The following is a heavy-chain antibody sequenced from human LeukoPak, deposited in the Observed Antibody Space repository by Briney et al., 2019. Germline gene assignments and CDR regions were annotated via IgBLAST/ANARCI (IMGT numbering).Heavy chain of an antibody. CDR2: LSAYNSYT. CDR1: GYSFTNYG. Sequence: ASVKVSSKASGYSFTNYGIWWVRHAPGHGLEWMGWLSAYNSYTKYAQKIQGRVTMPPDTSTSTAYMELRRLRSDDTAVNYCARMMTPRLYYDSSGYYYGAFDIWGQGTMVTVSS. V-gene: IGHV1-18*01. CDR3: ARMMTPRLYYDSSGYYYGAFDI. D-gene: IGHD3-22*01. J-gene: IGHJ3*02.